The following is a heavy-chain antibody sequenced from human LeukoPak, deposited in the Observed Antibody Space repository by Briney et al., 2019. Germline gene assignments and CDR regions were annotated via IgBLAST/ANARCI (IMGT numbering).Heavy chain of an antibody. CDR2: ISGSGGST. Sequence: GGSLRLSCAASGFTFSSYGMSWVRQAPGKGLEWVSAISGSGGSTYYADSVKGRFTISRDNSKNTLYLQMNSLRAEDTAVYYCAKDQEYYYDSSGYPRYWGQGTLVTVSS. V-gene: IGHV3-23*01. D-gene: IGHD3-22*01. CDR3: AKDQEYYYDSSGYPRY. J-gene: IGHJ4*02. CDR1: GFTFSSYG.